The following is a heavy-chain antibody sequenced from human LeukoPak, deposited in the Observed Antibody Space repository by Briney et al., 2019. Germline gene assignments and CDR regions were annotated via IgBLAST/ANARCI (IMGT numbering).Heavy chain of an antibody. CDR3: ARQYYYGSPDMDV. CDR1: GGSISSYY. Sequence: SETLSLTCTVSGGSISSYYWSWIRQPPGKGLEWIGYIYYSGSTNYNPSLKSRVTISVDTSKNQFSLKLSSVTAADTAVYYCARQYYYGSPDMDVWGKGTTVTTSS. D-gene: IGHD3-10*01. CDR2: IYYSGST. J-gene: IGHJ6*03. V-gene: IGHV4-59*01.